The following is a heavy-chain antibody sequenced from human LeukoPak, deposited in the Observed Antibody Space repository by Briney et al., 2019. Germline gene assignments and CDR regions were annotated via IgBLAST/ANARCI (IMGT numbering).Heavy chain of an antibody. CDR1: GYTFTSYY. Sequence: ASVKVSCKASGYTFTSYYMHWVRQAPGQGLEWMGMINPSGDSTRYAQKFQGRVTMTRDTSTSTVYMELSSLRSEDTAVYYCARDSLHSSGYYSPLDYWGQGTLVTVSS. J-gene: IGHJ4*02. CDR3: ARDSLHSSGYYSPLDY. V-gene: IGHV1-46*01. D-gene: IGHD3-22*01. CDR2: INPSGDST.